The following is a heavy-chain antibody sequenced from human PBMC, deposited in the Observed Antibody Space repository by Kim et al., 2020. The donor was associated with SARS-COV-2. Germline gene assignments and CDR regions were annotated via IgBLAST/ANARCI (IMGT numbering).Heavy chain of an antibody. CDR3: TNDPGTTCAGWDAFDI. Sequence: VKGRCTISRDDSKYTAYLQMNSLKTEDTAVYYCTNDPGTTCAGWDAFDIWGRGTMVTVSS. D-gene: IGHD1-1*01. J-gene: IGHJ3*02. V-gene: IGHV3-73*01.